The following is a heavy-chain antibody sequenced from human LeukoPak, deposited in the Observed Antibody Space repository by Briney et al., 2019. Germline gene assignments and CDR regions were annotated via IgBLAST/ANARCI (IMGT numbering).Heavy chain of an antibody. J-gene: IGHJ6*03. Sequence: GASVKVSCKASGGTFSSYAISWVRQAPGQGLEWMGGIIPIFGTANYAQKFQGRVTITADKPTSTAYMELSSLRSEDTAVYYCARENRVAAQREYYYYYYYMDVWGKGTTVTVSS. D-gene: IGHD6-6*01. CDR3: ARENRVAAQREYYYYYYYMDV. CDR1: GGTFSSYA. V-gene: IGHV1-69*06. CDR2: IIPIFGTA.